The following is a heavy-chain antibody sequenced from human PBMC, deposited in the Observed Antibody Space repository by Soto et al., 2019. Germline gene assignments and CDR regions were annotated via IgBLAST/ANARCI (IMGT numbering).Heavy chain of an antibody. CDR2: ISGSGGST. CDR3: AKDGCTNGVCYTSGYYYYGMDV. V-gene: IGHV3-23*01. CDR1: GFTFSSYA. Sequence: GGSLRLSCAASGFTFSSYAMSWVRQAPGKGLEWVSAISGSGGSTYYADSVKGRFTISRDNSKNTLYLQMNSLRAEDTAVYYCAKDGCTNGVCYTSGYYYYGMDVWGQGTTGTVSS. J-gene: IGHJ6*02. D-gene: IGHD2-8*01.